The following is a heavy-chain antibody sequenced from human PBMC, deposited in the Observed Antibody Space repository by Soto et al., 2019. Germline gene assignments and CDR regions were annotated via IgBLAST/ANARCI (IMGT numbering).Heavy chain of an antibody. Sequence: SETLSLTCTVSGGSISSGDYYWSWIRQPPGKGLEWIGYIYYSGSTYYNPSLKSRVTISVDTSKDQFSLKLSSVTAADTAVYYCARVQYYYDSSGYPHYGMDVWGQGPTVTVSS. CDR3: ARVQYYYDSSGYPHYGMDV. CDR2: IYYSGST. J-gene: IGHJ6*02. V-gene: IGHV4-30-4*01. CDR1: GGSISSGDYY. D-gene: IGHD3-22*01.